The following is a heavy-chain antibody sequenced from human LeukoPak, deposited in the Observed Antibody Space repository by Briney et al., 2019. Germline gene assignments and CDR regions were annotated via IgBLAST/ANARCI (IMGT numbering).Heavy chain of an antibody. CDR2: IYYRSRWYN. CDR3: ARVTEKQYLPFDS. CDR1: GDSVSSNSAA. Sequence: PSQTLSLTCAISGDSVSSNSAAWNWSRQSPSRGLEWLGRIYYRSRWYNEYALSVKSRITINPDTSKNQFSLQLNSVTPEDTAVYYCARVTEKQYLPFDSWGQGTLVTVSS. J-gene: IGHJ4*02. D-gene: IGHD6-19*01. V-gene: IGHV6-1*01.